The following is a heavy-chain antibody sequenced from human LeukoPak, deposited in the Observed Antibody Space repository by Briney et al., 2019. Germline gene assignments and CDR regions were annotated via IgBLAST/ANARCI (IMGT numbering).Heavy chain of an antibody. CDR3: ARDIQWRFDP. D-gene: IGHD2-8*01. CDR2: LRTNKGNT. J-gene: IGHJ5*02. Sequence: GASVKVSCKASGYIFTSDGISWVRHAPGQALVWRGWLRTNKGNTNYAQRLQGRGTMTTDTSTSTAYMERRSLRSDVTAMYYCARDIQWRFDPCGQGTLVSVSS. CDR1: GYIFTSDG. V-gene: IGHV1-18*01.